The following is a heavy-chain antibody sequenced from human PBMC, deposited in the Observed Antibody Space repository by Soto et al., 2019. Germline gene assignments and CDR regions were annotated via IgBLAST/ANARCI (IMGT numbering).Heavy chain of an antibody. CDR1: GFTFSSYS. J-gene: IGHJ6*02. V-gene: IGHV3-21*01. Sequence: PGGSLRLSCAASGFTFSSYSMNWVRQAPGKGLEWVSSISSSSSYIYYADSVKGRFTISRDNAKNSPYLQMNSLRAEDTAVYYCARFSSGSGTEERYGMDVWGQGTTVTVSS. CDR2: ISSSSSYI. CDR3: ARFSSGSGTEERYGMDV. D-gene: IGHD1-26*01.